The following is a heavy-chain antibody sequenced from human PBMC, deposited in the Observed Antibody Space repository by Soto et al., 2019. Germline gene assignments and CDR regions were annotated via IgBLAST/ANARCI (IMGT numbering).Heavy chain of an antibody. CDR2: IYWDDDK. CDR1: GFSLGTYGVG. J-gene: IGHJ2*01. V-gene: IGHV2-5*02. CDR3: AHRGGGIVDWYFDL. Sequence: QITLNESGPTLVKPTWTLTLTCTFSGFSLGTYGVGVGWIRQPPGKALEWLALIYWDDDKRYSPSLKSRLTITKDTSKRQVFLTLTNMDPVDTATYYCAHRGGGIVDWYFDLWGRGTPVIVSS. D-gene: IGHD1-26*01.